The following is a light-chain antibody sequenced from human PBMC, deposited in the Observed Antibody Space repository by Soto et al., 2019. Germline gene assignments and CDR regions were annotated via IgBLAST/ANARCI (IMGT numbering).Light chain of an antibody. V-gene: IGLV2-14*01. Sequence: QSVPTQPASVSGSPGQSITISCTGTSGDIGSYNRVSWYQQHPGKAPKLIIYEVTDRPSGVSNRFSGSKSGNTASLTISGLHADDEPDYYCNSYTSSSTIVFGTGTKVTV. J-gene: IGLJ1*01. CDR2: EVT. CDR3: NSYTSSSTIV. CDR1: SGDIGSYNR.